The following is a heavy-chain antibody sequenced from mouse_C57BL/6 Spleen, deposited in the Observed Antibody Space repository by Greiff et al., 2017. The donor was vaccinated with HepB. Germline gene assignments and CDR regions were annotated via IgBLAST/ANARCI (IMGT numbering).Heavy chain of an antibody. CDR2: IDPNSGGT. Sequence: QVQLQQPGAELVKPGASVKLSCKASGYTFTSYWMHWVKQRPGRGLEWIGRIDPNSGGTKYNEKFKSKATLTVDKPSSTAYMQISSLTSEDSAVYYCAREDYGSRDAMDYWGQGTSVTVSS. CDR1: GYTFTSYW. V-gene: IGHV1-72*01. D-gene: IGHD1-1*01. CDR3: AREDYGSRDAMDY. J-gene: IGHJ4*01.